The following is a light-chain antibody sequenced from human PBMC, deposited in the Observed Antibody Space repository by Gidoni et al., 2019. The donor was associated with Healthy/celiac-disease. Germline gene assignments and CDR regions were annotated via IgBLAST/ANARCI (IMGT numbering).Light chain of an antibody. V-gene: IGKV1-5*03. CDR1: QSISSW. Sequence: DIQMTQSPSTLSASVGDRVTITCRASQSISSWLAWYQQKPVKAPKLLIYKASSLESGVPSRFSGRGSGTEFTLTISRLQPDDFETYYCQQYNSYWTFGQGTKVEIK. J-gene: IGKJ1*01. CDR3: QQYNSYWT. CDR2: KAS.